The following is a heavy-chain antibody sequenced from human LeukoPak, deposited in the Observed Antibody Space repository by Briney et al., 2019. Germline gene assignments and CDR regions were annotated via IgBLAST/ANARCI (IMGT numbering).Heavy chain of an antibody. CDR3: ARDAAVVRKAFDI. Sequence: PGGSLRLSCAASGFTFSSYAMSWVRQAPGKGLEWVSAISGSGGSTYYADSVKGRFTISGDDSKNTLYLQINSLRAEDTAVYYCARDAAVVRKAFDIWGQGTMVTVSS. CDR2: ISGSGGST. D-gene: IGHD3-22*01. V-gene: IGHV3-23*01. J-gene: IGHJ3*02. CDR1: GFTFSSYA.